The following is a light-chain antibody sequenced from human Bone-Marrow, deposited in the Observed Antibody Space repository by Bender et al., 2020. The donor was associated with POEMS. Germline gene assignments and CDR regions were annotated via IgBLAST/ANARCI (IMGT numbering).Light chain of an antibody. CDR2: EVT. CDR3: SSYAGTNTLI. J-gene: IGLJ2*01. Sequence: QSALTQPPSASGSPGQSVTISCTGTSSDIGAYDRVSWYQQYPDEAPKLMIFEVTKRPSEVPDRFSGSKSGNTASLTVSGLQTEDEAHYYCSSYAGTNTLIFGGGTKLTVL. V-gene: IGLV2-8*01. CDR1: SSDIGAYDR.